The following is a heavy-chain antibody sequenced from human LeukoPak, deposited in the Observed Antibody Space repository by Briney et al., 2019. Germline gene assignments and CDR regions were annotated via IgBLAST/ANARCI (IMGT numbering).Heavy chain of an antibody. D-gene: IGHD5-12*01. J-gene: IGHJ4*02. Sequence: SSVKVSCKASGGTFSSYAISWVRQAPGQGLEWMGRIIPILGIANYAQKFQGRVTITADKSTSTAYMELSSLSSEDTAVYYCARDRRYNDYDYCFDYWGQGTLVTVSS. CDR2: IIPILGIA. V-gene: IGHV1-69*04. CDR1: GGTFSSYA. CDR3: ARDRRYNDYDYCFDY.